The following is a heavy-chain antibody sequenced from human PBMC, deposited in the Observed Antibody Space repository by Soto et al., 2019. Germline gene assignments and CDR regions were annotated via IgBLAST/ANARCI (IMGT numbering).Heavy chain of an antibody. V-gene: IGHV3-11*01. CDR2: ISSSGSTI. J-gene: IGHJ5*02. CDR3: ARWGVSSSWYSDWFDP. Sequence: GGSLRLSCAASGFTFSDYYMSWIRQAPGKGLEWVSYISSSGSTIYYADSVKGRFTISRDNAKNSLYLQMNSLGAEDTAVYCCARWGVSSSWYSDWFDPWGQGTLVTVSS. CDR1: GFTFSDYY. D-gene: IGHD6-13*01.